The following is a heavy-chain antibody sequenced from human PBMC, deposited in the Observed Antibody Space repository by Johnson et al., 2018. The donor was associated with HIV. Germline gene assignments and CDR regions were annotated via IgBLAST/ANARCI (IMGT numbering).Heavy chain of an antibody. J-gene: IGHJ3*02. Sequence: VQLVESGGGLVKPGGSLRLSCAASGFTFSNAWMSWVRQAPGKGLEWVGRIRSKTDGGTTDYGAPVKGRFTISRDDSKNTLYLQMNSLKTEDTAVYYCTTEWWSYAFDIWGQGTMVTVSS. V-gene: IGHV3-15*01. CDR3: TTEWWSYAFDI. D-gene: IGHD2-15*01. CDR1: GFTFSNAW. CDR2: IRSKTDGGTT.